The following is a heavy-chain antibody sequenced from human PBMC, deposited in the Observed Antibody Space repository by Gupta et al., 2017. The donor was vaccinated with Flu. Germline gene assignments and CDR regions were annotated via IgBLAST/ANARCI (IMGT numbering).Heavy chain of an antibody. CDR2: INPNSGGT. V-gene: IGHV1-2*02. CDR3: ARERIPSYSYGYYYYYGMDV. D-gene: IGHD5-18*01. Sequence: QVQLVQSGAEVKKPGASVKVSCKASGYTFTGYYMHWVRQAPGQGLEWMGWINPNSGGTNYAQKFQGRVTMTRDTSISTAYMELSRLRSDDTAVYYCARERIPSYSYGYYYYYGMDVWGQGTTVTVSS. J-gene: IGHJ6*02. CDR1: GYTFTGYY.